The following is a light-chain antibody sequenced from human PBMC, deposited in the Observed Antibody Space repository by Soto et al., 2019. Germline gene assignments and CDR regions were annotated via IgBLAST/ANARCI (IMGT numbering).Light chain of an antibody. J-gene: IGKJ3*01. Sequence: PGERATLSGRASQNINSNYLAWYQQKPGQAPRLLIYGASSRATGIPDRFSGSGSGTDFTLTISRLEPEDFAVYYCQQQGAFGPGTKVDIK. V-gene: IGKV3-20*01. CDR3: QQQGA. CDR2: GAS. CDR1: QNINSNY.